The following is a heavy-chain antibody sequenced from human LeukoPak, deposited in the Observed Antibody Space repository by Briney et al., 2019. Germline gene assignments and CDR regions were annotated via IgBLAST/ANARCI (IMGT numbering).Heavy chain of an antibody. CDR1: GYTFTSYG. D-gene: IGHD6-13*01. V-gene: IGHV1-18*01. J-gene: IGHJ6*02. CDR2: ISAYNGNT. Sequence: EASVKVSCMASGYTFTSYGISWVRQAPGQGLEWMGWISAYNGNTNYAQKLQGRVTMTTDTSTSTAYMELRSLRSDDTAVYYCARALIAAAGGYYYYYGMDVWGQGTTVTVSS. CDR3: ARALIAAAGGYYYYYGMDV.